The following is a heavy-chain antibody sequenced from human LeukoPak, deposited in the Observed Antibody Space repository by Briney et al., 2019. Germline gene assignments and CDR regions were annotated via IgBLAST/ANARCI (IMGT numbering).Heavy chain of an antibody. CDR3: ATPPVWFGEFMSGNSILGYFQD. J-gene: IGHJ1*01. V-gene: IGHV1-24*01. D-gene: IGHD3-10*01. CDR1: GHTLTELS. Sequence: GASVKVSCKISGHTLTELSIHWVRQAPGKGLEWMGGFDTQEGETIFAQNFQGRVTMTEDTSSDTAYMELSSLTSEDTAVYYCATPPVWFGEFMSGNSILGYFQDWGQGTLATVSS. CDR2: FDTQEGET.